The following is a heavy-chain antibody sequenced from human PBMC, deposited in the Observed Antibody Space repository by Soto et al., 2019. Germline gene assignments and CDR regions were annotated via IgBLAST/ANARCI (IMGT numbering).Heavy chain of an antibody. D-gene: IGHD3-3*01. CDR2: INHDGST. Sequence: SETLSLTSGIYGGYFSANYGSWIRQTPGKRLEWLAEINHDGSTDYNPSLKGRITISADTSKNQFSLKLSSMTAADTAVYYCATGGLFTSWGQGTLVTVPS. V-gene: IGHV4-34*01. CDR1: GGYFSANY. CDR3: ATGGLFTS. J-gene: IGHJ5*02.